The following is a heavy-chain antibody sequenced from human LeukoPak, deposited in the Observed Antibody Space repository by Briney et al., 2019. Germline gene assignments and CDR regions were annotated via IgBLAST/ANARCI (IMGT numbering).Heavy chain of an antibody. Sequence: SETLSLTCAVYGGSFSGYYWSWIRQPPGKGLGWIGEINHSGSTNYSPSLKSRVTISVDTSKNQFSLKLSSVTAADTAVYYCARTFLEHDSGNYINYWGQGTLVTVSS. J-gene: IGHJ4*02. CDR1: GGSFSGYY. CDR2: INHSGST. CDR3: ARTFLEHDSGNYINY. V-gene: IGHV4-34*01. D-gene: IGHD3-10*01.